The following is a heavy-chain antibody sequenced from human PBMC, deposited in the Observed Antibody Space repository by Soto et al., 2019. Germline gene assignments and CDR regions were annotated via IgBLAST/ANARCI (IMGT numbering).Heavy chain of an antibody. V-gene: IGHV3-48*03. D-gene: IGHD3-22*01. CDR1: GFTFSSYE. CDR2: ISSSGSTI. CDR3: ARVPHTYYYDSSGPN. Sequence: GGSLRLSCAASGFTFSSYEMNWVRQAPGKGLEWVSYISSSGSTIYYADSVKGRFTISRDNAKNSLYLQMNSLRAEDTAVYYCARVPHTYYYDSSGPNWGQGTLVTVSS. J-gene: IGHJ4*02.